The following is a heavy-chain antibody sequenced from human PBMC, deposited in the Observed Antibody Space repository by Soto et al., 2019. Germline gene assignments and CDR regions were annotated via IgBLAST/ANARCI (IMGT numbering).Heavy chain of an antibody. V-gene: IGHV4-4*02. Sequence: QVHLQESGPGLVAPSGTLSLTCTLSGGSVRAPDWWNWVRQSPDKGLEWIAEVHISGHRDYNPSLRSRVSVSIDSSKNQFYLNLNSVTDADTAIYYCARVRQGCSANNCYFDPWGQGTQVTISS. CDR3: ARVRQGCSANNCYFDP. CDR2: VHISGHR. J-gene: IGHJ5*01. CDR1: GGSVRAPDW. D-gene: IGHD1-1*01.